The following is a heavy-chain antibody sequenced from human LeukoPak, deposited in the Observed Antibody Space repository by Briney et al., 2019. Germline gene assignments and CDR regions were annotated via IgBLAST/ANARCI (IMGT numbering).Heavy chain of an antibody. V-gene: IGHV4-34*01. CDR1: GGSFSGYY. J-gene: IGHJ4*02. CDR3: ARGLTH. CDR2: INHSGNP. Sequence: SETLSLTCTVSGGSFSGYYWRWIRQPPGKGLEWIGEINHSGNPNYNPSLKSRLTISVDTSRNQFSLELSSVTAADTAVYYCARGLTHWGQGTLVTVSS.